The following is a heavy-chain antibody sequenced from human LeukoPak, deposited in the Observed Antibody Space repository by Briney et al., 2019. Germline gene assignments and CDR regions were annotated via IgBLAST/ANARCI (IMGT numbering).Heavy chain of an antibody. V-gene: IGHV3-30-3*01. CDR3: ASRPDAHKGGSYYLNYYYYGMDV. J-gene: IGHJ6*02. CDR1: GFTFSSYA. Sequence: GGSLRLSCAASGFTFSSYAMHWVRQAPGKGLEWVAVISYDGSNKYYADSVKGRFTISRDNSKNTLYLQMNSLRAEDTAVYYCASRPDAHKGGSYYLNYYYYGMDVWGQGTTVTVSS. D-gene: IGHD1-26*01. CDR2: ISYDGSNK.